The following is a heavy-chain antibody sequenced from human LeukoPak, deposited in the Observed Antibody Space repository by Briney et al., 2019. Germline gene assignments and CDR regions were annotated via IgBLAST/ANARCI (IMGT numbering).Heavy chain of an antibody. J-gene: IGHJ4*02. V-gene: IGHV5-51*01. D-gene: IGHD1-7*01. CDR3: ARFRGELMDGFDF. Sequence: GESLKISCKGSGHTFSTDWIAWVRQMPGKGLEWMGVIYAGDADTRYSPSFQGQVTISADKSLNTAYLQWTNLKASDTAKYYCARFRGELMDGFDFWGQGTLVTVSS. CDR2: IYAGDADT. CDR1: GHTFSTDW.